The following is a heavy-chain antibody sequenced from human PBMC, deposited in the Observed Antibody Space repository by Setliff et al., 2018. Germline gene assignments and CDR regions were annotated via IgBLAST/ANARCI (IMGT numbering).Heavy chain of an antibody. CDR1: GGSISSSSYY. Sequence: SEPLSLTCTVSGGSISSSSYYWGWIRQPPGKGLEWIGSIYYSGSTYYNPSLKSRVTISMDTSKNRFSLKLSSVTAADTAVYYCARPRGGVEGYFDYWGQGTLVTVSS. D-gene: IGHD2-15*01. CDR3: ARPRGGVEGYFDY. V-gene: IGHV4-39*01. CDR2: IYYSGST. J-gene: IGHJ4*02.